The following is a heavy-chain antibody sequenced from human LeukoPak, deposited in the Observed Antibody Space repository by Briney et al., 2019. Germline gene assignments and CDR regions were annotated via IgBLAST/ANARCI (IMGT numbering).Heavy chain of an antibody. CDR2: TYYRSKWYD. V-gene: IGHV6-1*01. J-gene: IGHJ4*02. D-gene: IGHD1-26*01. CDR3: ARAPSASYGYFEY. Sequence: SQTLSLTCAISGDSVSSNSAIWSWIRQSPSRGLEWLGRTYYRSKWYDDYAVSVKSRITINPDTSKNQFSLQLNSVTPEDTAVYYCARAPSASYGYFEYWGQGTLVTVSS. CDR1: GDSVSSNSAI.